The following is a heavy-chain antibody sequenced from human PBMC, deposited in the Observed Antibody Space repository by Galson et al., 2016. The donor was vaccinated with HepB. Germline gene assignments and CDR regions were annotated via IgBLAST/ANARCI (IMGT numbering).Heavy chain of an antibody. J-gene: IGHJ4*02. CDR2: INHSGST. CDR3: ARHFSYLWGNSRLDY. D-gene: IGHD3-16*02. Sequence: SETLSLTCAVYGGSSNGYYWTWIRQPPGKGLEWIGEINHSGSTNYNPSLKSRVTMSVDSSKDQFSLNLDSVTAADTAVYYCARHFSYLWGNSRLDYWGQGSLVTVSS. CDR1: GGSSNGYY. V-gene: IGHV4-34*01.